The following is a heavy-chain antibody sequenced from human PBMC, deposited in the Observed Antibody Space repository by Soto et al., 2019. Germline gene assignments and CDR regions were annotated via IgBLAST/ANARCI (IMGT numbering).Heavy chain of an antibody. Sequence: QLQLQESGSGLVKPSQTLSLTCAVSVGSISSGCYSWSWIRQPPGKVLEWIGYIYHSGSTYSNPSLKRRVTISVHRSKNQFSLKLSSVTAADTAVYYCARAGGWGALAVDYWGQGTLVTVSS. V-gene: IGHV4-30-2*01. CDR3: ARAGGWGALAVDY. D-gene: IGHD6-19*01. CDR1: VGSISSGCYS. CDR2: IYHSGST. J-gene: IGHJ4*02.